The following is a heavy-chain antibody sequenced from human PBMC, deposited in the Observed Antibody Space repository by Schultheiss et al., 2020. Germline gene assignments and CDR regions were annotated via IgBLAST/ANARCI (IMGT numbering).Heavy chain of an antibody. J-gene: IGHJ6*04. Sequence: SQTLSLTCAVSGGSISSSNWWSWIRQHPGKGLEWIGYIYYSGSTNYNPSLKSRVTISVDTSKNQFSLKLSSVTAADTAVYYCARLMVSRGSYYYYGMDVWGKGTTVTVSS. CDR2: IYYSGST. CDR1: GGSISSSNW. D-gene: IGHD2-8*01. CDR3: ARLMVSRGSYYYYGMDV. V-gene: IGHV4-4*02.